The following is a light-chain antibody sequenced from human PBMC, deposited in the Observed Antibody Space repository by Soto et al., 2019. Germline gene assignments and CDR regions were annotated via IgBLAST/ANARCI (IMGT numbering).Light chain of an antibody. CDR3: QQRHRWPIT. V-gene: IGKV3-11*01. Sequence: VLTRSSVTLSFTPVEIATLSFRASQSFRGLLAWYQQKPGQAPRLLIYDAYNRATGIPPRFSGSGSGTDFTLTISSLEPEDSAVYYCQQRHRWPITFGQGTRLEIK. J-gene: IGKJ5*01. CDR1: QSFRGL. CDR2: DAY.